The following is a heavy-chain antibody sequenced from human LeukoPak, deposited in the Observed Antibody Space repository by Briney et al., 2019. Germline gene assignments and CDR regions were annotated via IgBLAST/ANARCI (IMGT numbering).Heavy chain of an antibody. CDR2: ITGGGDAT. CDR1: GFTFSAYA. Sequence: PGGSLRLSCATTGFTFSAYAMSWVRQAPGKGLEWVSTITGGGDATYHADSVMGRFTISRDNSKNTLYLQMNSLRAEDTAVYYCAKVIYDRSGYYYGFDSWGQGTLVTVSS. D-gene: IGHD3-22*01. V-gene: IGHV3-23*01. J-gene: IGHJ4*02. CDR3: AKVIYDRSGYYYGFDS.